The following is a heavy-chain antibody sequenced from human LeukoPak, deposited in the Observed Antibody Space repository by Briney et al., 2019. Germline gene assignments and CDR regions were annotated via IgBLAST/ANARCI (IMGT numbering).Heavy chain of an antibody. V-gene: IGHV3-9*01. CDR1: GFTFDDYA. CDR2: ISWNSGSI. D-gene: IGHD3-10*01. CDR3: VRHRSASDY. Sequence: GGSLRLSCAASGFTFDDYAMHWVRQAPGKGLEWVSGISWNSGSIGYADSVKGRFTISRDNAKNSLYLQMNSLRAEDTAVYYCVRHRSASDYWGQGALVTVSS. J-gene: IGHJ4*02.